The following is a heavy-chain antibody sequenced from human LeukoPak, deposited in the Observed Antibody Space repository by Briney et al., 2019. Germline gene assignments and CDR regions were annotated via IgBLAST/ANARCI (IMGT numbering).Heavy chain of an antibody. V-gene: IGHV5-51*01. Sequence: GESLKISCKGSGYSFTSYWIGWVRQMPGKGLEWMGIIYPGDSDTRYSPSFQGQVTISADKSISTAHLQWSSLKASDTAMYYCARHISGSEFLGDAFDIWGQGTMVTVSS. J-gene: IGHJ3*02. CDR2: IYPGDSDT. CDR1: GYSFTSYW. CDR3: ARHISGSEFLGDAFDI. D-gene: IGHD1-26*01.